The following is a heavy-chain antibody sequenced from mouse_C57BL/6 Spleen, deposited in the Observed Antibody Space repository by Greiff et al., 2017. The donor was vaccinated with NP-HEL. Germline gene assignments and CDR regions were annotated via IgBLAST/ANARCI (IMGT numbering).Heavy chain of an antibody. CDR2: INPSTGGT. CDR1: GYSFTGYY. D-gene: IGHD2-3*01. CDR3: ARDDGYYKD. V-gene: IGHV1-42*01. J-gene: IGHJ3*01. Sequence: VQLQQSGPELVKPGASVKISCKASGYSFTGYYMNWVKQSPEKSLEWIGEINPSTGGTTYNQKFKAKATLTVDKSSSTAYMQLKSLTSEDSAVYYCARDDGYYKDWGQGTLVTVSA.